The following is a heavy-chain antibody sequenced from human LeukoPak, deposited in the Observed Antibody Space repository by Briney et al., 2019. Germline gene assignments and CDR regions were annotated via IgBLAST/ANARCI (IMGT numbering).Heavy chain of an antibody. CDR1: GYTLTELS. CDR2: FDPEDGET. D-gene: IGHD2-15*01. Sequence: ASVKVSCKVSGYTLTELSMHWVRQAPGKGLERMGGFDPEDGETIYAQKFQGRVTMTEDTSTDTAYMELSSLRSEDTAVYYCATSSPEDIYFDYWGQGTLVTVSS. CDR3: ATSSPEDIYFDY. J-gene: IGHJ4*02. V-gene: IGHV1-24*01.